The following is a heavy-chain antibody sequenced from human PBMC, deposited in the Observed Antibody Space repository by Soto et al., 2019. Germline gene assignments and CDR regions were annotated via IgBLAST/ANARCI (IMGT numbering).Heavy chain of an antibody. J-gene: IGHJ1*01. CDR2: IYSGGST. CDR1: GFTVSSNY. D-gene: IGHD3-22*01. V-gene: IGHV3-53*01. CDR3: ARDRVESGYPEYFQH. Sequence: EVQLVESGGGLIQPGGSLRLSCAASGFTVSSNYMSWVRQAPGKGLEWVSVIYSGGSTYYADSVKGRFTISRDNSKNTLYLQMNSLRAEDTAVYYCARDRVESGYPEYFQHWGQGTWSPSPQ.